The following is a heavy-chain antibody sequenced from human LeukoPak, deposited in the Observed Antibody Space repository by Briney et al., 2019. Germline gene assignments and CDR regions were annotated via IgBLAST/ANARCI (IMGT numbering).Heavy chain of an antibody. J-gene: IGHJ4*02. CDR3: ARDRYYYGSGSPDY. V-gene: IGHV3-21*01. Sequence: PGGSLRLSCAASGFTFSNYRMNWVRQAPGKGLEWVSSISSSSIYIYYADSLKGRFTISRDNAKNSLYLQMNSLRAEDTAVYYCARDRYYYGSGSPDYWGQGTLVTVSS. CDR1: GFTFSNYR. D-gene: IGHD3-10*01. CDR2: ISSSSIYI.